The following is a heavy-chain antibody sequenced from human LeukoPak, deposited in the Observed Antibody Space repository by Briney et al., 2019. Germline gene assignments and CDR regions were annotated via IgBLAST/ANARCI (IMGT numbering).Heavy chain of an antibody. CDR2: LYPSGTT. Sequence: ASETLSLTCDVSGGSISSSNWWSWVRQPPGRGLEWIGELYPSGTTSYNPSLKSRVTISVDKSKNQFSLKLSSVTAADTAVYYCARVLNMPAAGNSFDYWGQGTLVTVSS. D-gene: IGHD6-13*01. V-gene: IGHV4-4*02. CDR3: ARVLNMPAAGNSFDY. J-gene: IGHJ4*02. CDR1: GGSISSSNW.